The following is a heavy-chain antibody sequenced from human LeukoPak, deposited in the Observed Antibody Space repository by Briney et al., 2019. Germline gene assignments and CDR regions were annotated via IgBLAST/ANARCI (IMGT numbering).Heavy chain of an antibody. CDR2: IYPGDSDT. CDR1: GYSFTSYW. J-gene: IGHJ6*03. V-gene: IGHV5-51*01. Sequence: GESLKISCKGSGYSFTSYWVGWVRQMPGKGLEWMGIIYPGDSDTRYGPSFQGQVTISADKSISTAYLQWSSLKASDTAMYYCARVSGYDNYYYYYYMDVWGKGTTVTISS. D-gene: IGHD5-12*01. CDR3: ARVSGYDNYYYYYYMDV.